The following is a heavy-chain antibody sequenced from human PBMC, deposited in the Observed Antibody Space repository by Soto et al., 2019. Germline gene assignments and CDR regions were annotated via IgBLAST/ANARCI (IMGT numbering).Heavy chain of an antibody. CDR1: GGTFSSYT. J-gene: IGHJ4*02. CDR3: ARANRTAAGSAAI. Sequence: QVQLVQSGAEVKKPGSSVKVSCKASGGTFSSYTISWVRQATGQGLEWMERIIPIIGIANYAQKFQGRVTITADKSTSTAYMELSSLRSEDTAVYYCARANRTAAGSAAIWGQGTLVTVSS. CDR2: IIPIIGIA. V-gene: IGHV1-69*02. D-gene: IGHD6-13*01.